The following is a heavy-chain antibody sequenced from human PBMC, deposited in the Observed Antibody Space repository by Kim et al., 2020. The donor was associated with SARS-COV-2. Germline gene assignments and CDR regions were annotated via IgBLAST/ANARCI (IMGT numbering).Heavy chain of an antibody. CDR3: AKDISYYYDSSGYYHA. V-gene: IGHV3-9*01. J-gene: IGHJ4*02. D-gene: IGHD3-22*01. Sequence: DAAKGRVTITRDNAKNSLYLKMNSLRVEDTALYYCAKDISYYYDSSGYYHAWGQGTLVTVSS.